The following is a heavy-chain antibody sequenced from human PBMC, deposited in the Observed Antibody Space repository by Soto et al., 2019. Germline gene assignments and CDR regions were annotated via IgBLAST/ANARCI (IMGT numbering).Heavy chain of an antibody. V-gene: IGHV1-18*04. J-gene: IGHJ4*02. CDR1: GYTFNRHG. CDR2: ISGYSGDI. Sequence: QGRLVQSGGEVKKPGASVKFSCKASGYTFNRHGITWVRQAPGEGGEWMGWISGYSGDINHEQKFQGRVTLSSDTLTSTVYLELKSLRFDDTAVYYCARVRIVGAREIDFWGQGTLVTVSS. CDR3: ARVRIVGAREIDF. D-gene: IGHD1-26*01.